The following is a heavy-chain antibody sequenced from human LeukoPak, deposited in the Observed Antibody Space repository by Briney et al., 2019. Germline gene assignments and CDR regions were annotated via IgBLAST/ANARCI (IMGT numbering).Heavy chain of an antibody. D-gene: IGHD6-13*01. CDR1: GGSISSGGSS. J-gene: IGHJ2*01. CDR3: ARYSSTWPYWYFDL. V-gene: IGHV4-30-2*01. Sequence: SETLSLTCAVSGGSISSGGSSWSWIRQPPGKGLEWIGYISHSGTTYYNPSLKSRGTISVDRSKNQFSLKLTSVTAADTAVYYCARYSSTWPYWYFDLWGRGTLVTVSS. CDR2: ISHSGTT.